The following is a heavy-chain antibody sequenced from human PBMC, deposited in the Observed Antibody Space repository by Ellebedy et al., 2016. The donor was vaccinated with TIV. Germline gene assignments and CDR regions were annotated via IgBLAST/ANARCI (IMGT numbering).Heavy chain of an antibody. Sequence: PSETLSLTCTVSGGSLSRSSSYWGWFRQPPGTGLEWIGNIYYSGDTDSNPSLKSRGTIAVDTSKNQFSLKLRPVTAADTAVYYCARNPPTYNWVDSWGQGTLVTVSS. CDR1: GGSLSRSSSY. V-gene: IGHV4-39*01. CDR2: IYYSGDT. J-gene: IGHJ5*01. CDR3: ARNPPTYNWVDS.